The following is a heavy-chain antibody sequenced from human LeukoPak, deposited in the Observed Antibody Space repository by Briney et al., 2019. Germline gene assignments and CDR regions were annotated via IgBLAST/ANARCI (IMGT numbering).Heavy chain of an antibody. V-gene: IGHV3-30*04. Sequence: PGTSLRLSCATSGFTFRTSGVHWVRQAPGKGLEWVALMSSDGINTYYADSVKGRFTVSRDGSKDILYLQMNSLRADDTAIYYCAKDHAGSGRAFEYWGQGTLVTVSS. CDR2: MSSDGINT. CDR3: AKDHAGSGRAFEY. CDR1: GFTFRTSG. D-gene: IGHD3-10*01. J-gene: IGHJ4*02.